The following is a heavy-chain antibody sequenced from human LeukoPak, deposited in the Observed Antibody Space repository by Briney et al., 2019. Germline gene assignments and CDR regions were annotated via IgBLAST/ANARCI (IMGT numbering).Heavy chain of an antibody. V-gene: IGHV1-24*01. CDR1: GYTLTELS. Sequence: GASVKVSCKVSGYTLTELSMHWARQAPGKGLEWMGGFDPEDGETIYAQKFQGRVTMTEDTSTDTAYMELSSLRSEDTAVYYCATYYGSGSYYKNWFDPWGQGTLVTVSS. CDR2: FDPEDGET. CDR3: ATYYGSGSYYKNWFDP. D-gene: IGHD3-10*01. J-gene: IGHJ5*02.